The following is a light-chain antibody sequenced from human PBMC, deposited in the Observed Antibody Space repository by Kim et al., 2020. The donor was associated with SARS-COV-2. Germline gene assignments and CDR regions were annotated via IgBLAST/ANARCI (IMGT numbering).Light chain of an antibody. V-gene: IGLV10-54*01. Sequence: RTATRPCPGHCSTVGNQAAAWLQQPQGHPPKLLSYRNNIRPSGISESLSASRAGNTASLTITGLQPEDEADYYCSAWDSSLSAWVFGGGTQLTVL. CDR3: SAWDSSLSAWV. J-gene: IGLJ3*02. CDR1: CSTVGNQA. CDR2: RNN.